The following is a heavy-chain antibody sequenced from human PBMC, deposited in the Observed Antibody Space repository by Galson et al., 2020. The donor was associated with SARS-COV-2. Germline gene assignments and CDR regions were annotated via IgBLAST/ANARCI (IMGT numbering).Heavy chain of an antibody. CDR1: GFTFSTYA. CDR2: ISDRGDRT. Sequence: GGSLRLSCAASGFTFSTYAMNWVRQAPGRGLEWVAAISDRGDRTFYLDSVKGRFTISRDNSKNTLYLQMDSLRGEDTAIYYCAKVYSITYNYWYGMDVWGQGTTVTVS. CDR3: AKVYSITYNYWYGMDV. D-gene: IGHD3-16*01. J-gene: IGHJ6*02. V-gene: IGHV3-23*01.